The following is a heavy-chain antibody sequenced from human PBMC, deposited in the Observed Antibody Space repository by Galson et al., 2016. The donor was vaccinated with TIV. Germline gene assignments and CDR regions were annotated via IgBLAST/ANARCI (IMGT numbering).Heavy chain of an antibody. D-gene: IGHD3-10*01. CDR1: GYMFSSYG. J-gene: IGHJ2*01. CDR3: AKDSGSYFSYWYFDL. V-gene: IGHV3-30*02. CDR2: IRYDGSNK. Sequence: SLILSCAVSGYMFSSYGMHWVRQAPGKGLEWVAFIRYDGSNKYYADSVKGRFTISRDNSMNTLYLQMNSLRAEDTAVYYCAKDSGSYFSYWYFDLWGRGTLVTVSS.